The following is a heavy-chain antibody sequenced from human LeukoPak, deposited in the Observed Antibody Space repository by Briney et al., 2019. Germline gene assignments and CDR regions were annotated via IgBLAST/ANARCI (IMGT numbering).Heavy chain of an antibody. D-gene: IGHD5-24*01. V-gene: IGHV4-34*01. CDR2: IYYSGST. CDR1: GGSFSGYY. J-gene: IGHJ4*02. Sequence: PSETLSLTCAVYGGSFSGYYWSWIRQPPGKGLEWIGSIYYSGSTYYNPSLKSRVTISVDTSKNQFSLKLSSVTAADTAVYYCAREGDGYNYFYWGQGTLVTVSS. CDR3: AREGDGYNYFY.